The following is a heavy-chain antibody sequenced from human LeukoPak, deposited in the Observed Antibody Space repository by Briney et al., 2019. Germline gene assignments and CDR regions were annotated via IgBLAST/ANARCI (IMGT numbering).Heavy chain of an antibody. J-gene: IGHJ3*02. CDR1: GFTFSSYD. D-gene: IGHD3-22*01. CDR2: IGTAGDT. CDR3: ARAGGYHYYDSSGYYRRGLDAFDI. Sequence: PGGSLRLSCAASGFTFSSYDMHWVRQATGKGLEWVSAIGTAGDTYYPGSVKGRFTISRENAKNSLYLQMNSLRAGDTAVYYCARAGGYHYYDSSGYYRRGLDAFDIWGQGTMVTVSS. V-gene: IGHV3-13*01.